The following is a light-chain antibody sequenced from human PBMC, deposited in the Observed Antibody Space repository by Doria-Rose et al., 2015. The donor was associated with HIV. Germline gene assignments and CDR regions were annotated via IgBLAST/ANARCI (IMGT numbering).Light chain of an antibody. CDR1: QSLLYTSKNY. CDR3: QQYYDTPS. V-gene: IGKV4-1*01. Sequence: TQSPESLGMSLGERATLNCKSNQSLLYTSKNYLAWYQQKPGQPPKLLIYWASTRQSGVPARFSGSGSGTDFTLTISSLGAEDVAVYYCQQYYDTPSFGPGTTVGIK. J-gene: IGKJ3*01. CDR2: WAS.